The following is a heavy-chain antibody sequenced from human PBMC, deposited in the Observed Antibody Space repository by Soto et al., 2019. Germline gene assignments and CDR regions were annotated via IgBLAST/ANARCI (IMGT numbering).Heavy chain of an antibody. CDR2: INPIGGST. V-gene: IGHV1-46*01. CDR1: GYTFTSYY. J-gene: IGHJ4*02. CDR3: ARDLYGSGSYFPVPHAFDS. Sequence: QVQLVQSGAEVKKPGASMKVFCKASGYTFTSYYMHWLRQAPGQGLEWMGTINPIGGSTAYAQNFQGRVTMTRDTSTSTVYMELSSLRSEDTAVYYCARDLYGSGSYFPVPHAFDSWGQGTLVTVSS. D-gene: IGHD3-10*01.